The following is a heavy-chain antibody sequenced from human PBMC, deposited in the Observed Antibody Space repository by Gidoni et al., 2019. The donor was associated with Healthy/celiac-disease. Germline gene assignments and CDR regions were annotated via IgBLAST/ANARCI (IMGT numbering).Heavy chain of an antibody. Sequence: QVQLVQSGAEVKKPGASVKVSCKASGYPFTSYAMHWVRPAPGQRLEWMGWINAGNGNTKYSQKFQGRVTITRDTSASTAYMELSSLRSEDTAVYYCARVMVEVRSATAGGRIYYYYYMDVWGKGTTVTVSS. CDR2: INAGNGNT. D-gene: IGHD1-7*01. CDR3: ARVMVEVRSATAGGRIYYYYYMDV. V-gene: IGHV1-3*01. CDR1: GYPFTSYA. J-gene: IGHJ6*03.